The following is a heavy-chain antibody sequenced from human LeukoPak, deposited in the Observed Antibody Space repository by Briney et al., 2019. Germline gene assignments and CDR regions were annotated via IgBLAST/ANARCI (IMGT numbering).Heavy chain of an antibody. Sequence: ASVKVSCKASGGTFSSHAISWVRQAPGQGLGWMGGIIPIFGTANYAQKFQGRVTMTTDTSTSTAYMELRSLRSDDTAVYYCARETVPAAHYYYYMDVWGKGTTVTVSS. J-gene: IGHJ6*03. CDR3: ARETVPAAHYYYYMDV. CDR2: IIPIFGTA. D-gene: IGHD2-2*01. CDR1: GGTFSSHA. V-gene: IGHV1-69*05.